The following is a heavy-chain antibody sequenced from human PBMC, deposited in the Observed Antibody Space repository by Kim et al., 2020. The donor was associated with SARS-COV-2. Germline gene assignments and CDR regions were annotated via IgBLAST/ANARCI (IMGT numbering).Heavy chain of an antibody. CDR2: IFPGDYDT. V-gene: IGHV5-51*01. CDR1: GFTFTNYW. D-gene: IGHD2-21*02. CDR3: ARRVTAATGNYGMDV. Sequence: GESLKISCKGSGFTFTNYWIAWVRQMPGKGLEWMGIIFPGDYDTRYSPSFRGQVSIPADKSISTAYLQWDSLKASDSAMYYCARRVTAATGNYGMDVWGQGTTVSVSS. J-gene: IGHJ6*02.